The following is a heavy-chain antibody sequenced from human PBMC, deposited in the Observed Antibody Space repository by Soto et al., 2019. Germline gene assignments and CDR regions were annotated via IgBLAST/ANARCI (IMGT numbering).Heavy chain of an antibody. CDR1: GFTVSSYW. CDR3: ARGTNYDFWSADYVAY. CDR2: IKQDGSET. V-gene: IGHV3-7*05. D-gene: IGHD3-3*01. Sequence: PAGSLRLSCAASGFTVSSYWMTWVRQAPGKGLEWVATIKQDGSETYYVDSVKGRFTISRDNAKNSLYLQMNSLRAEDTAVYYCARGTNYDFWSADYVAYRGQGTLVTVSS. J-gene: IGHJ4*02.